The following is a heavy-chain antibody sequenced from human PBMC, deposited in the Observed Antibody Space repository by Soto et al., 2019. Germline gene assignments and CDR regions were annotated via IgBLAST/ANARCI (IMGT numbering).Heavy chain of an antibody. CDR1: GYSLSKLS. CDR3: ANHGDFAACDF. J-gene: IGHJ4*02. Sequence: SVEVSYKGSGYSLSKLSMHWVRQAPGKGLEWMGGFYPEDGKTTYAQKLQGRVTLTEDTSKDTAYMDLSSLTSEDTDVYYCANHGDFAACDFWGQGTRVTVSA. V-gene: IGHV1-24*01. CDR2: FYPEDGKT.